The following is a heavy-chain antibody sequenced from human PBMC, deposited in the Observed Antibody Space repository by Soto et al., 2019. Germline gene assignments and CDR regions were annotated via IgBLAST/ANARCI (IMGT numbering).Heavy chain of an antibody. D-gene: IGHD4-17*01. J-gene: IGHJ3*02. Sequence: QVQLVQSGAEVKKPGSSVKVSCKASGGTFSSYAISWVRQAPGQGLEWMGGIIPIFGTANYAQKFQGRVTITADESTSTAYMELSSLRSEDTAVYYCASGVPSTVTTYGAFDIWGQGTMVTVSS. V-gene: IGHV1-69*01. CDR1: GGTFSSYA. CDR2: IIPIFGTA. CDR3: ASGVPSTVTTYGAFDI.